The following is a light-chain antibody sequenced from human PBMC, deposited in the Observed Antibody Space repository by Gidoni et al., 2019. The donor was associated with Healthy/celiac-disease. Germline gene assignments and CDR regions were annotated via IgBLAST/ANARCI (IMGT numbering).Light chain of an antibody. J-gene: IGKJ5*01. CDR2: AAS. CDR1: QSISSY. CDR3: QQSYSTPIT. Sequence: IQLTQSPFSLSASEGDRVTITCRASQSISSYLNWYQQKPGKAPKLLIYAASSLQSGVPSRFSGSGSGTDFTLTISSLQPEDFATYYCQQSYSTPITFGQGTRLEIK. V-gene: IGKV1-39*01.